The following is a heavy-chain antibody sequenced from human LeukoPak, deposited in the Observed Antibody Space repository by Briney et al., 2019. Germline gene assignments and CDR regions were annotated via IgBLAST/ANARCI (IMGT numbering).Heavy chain of an antibody. V-gene: IGHV3-21*01. Sequence: GGSLRLSCAASGFTLISNYMTWVRQAPGKGLEWVSSISSSSSYIYYADSVKGRFTISRDNAKNSLYLQMNSLRAEDTAVYYCARDKGDYGDYYFDYWGQGTLVTVSS. D-gene: IGHD4-17*01. CDR2: ISSSSSYI. CDR1: GFTLISNY. CDR3: ARDKGDYGDYYFDY. J-gene: IGHJ4*02.